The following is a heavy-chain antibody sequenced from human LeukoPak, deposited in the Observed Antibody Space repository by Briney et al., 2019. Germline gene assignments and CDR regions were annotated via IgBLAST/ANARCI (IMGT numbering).Heavy chain of an antibody. V-gene: IGHV3-48*03. CDR3: TRLPP. Sequence: PGGSLRLSCAASGFTVSSHEMNWVRQAPGKRLEWVAYISSSGSTIYYADSVKGRFTISRDNAKNSLYLQMNSLRVEDTAVYYCTRLPPWGQGTRVTVSS. CDR1: GFTVSSHE. CDR2: ISSSGSTI. J-gene: IGHJ5*02.